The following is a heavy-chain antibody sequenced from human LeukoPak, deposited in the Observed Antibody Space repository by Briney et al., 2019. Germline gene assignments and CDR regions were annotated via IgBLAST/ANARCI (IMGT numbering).Heavy chain of an antibody. CDR1: GFVFTIYT. CDR3: VKDFGKIRGTPDS. D-gene: IGHD2-15*01. Sequence: GGSLRLSCSASGFVFTIYTMYWVRQAPGKGPEYVSTISGSGNGFSIYYADSVKGRFTISRDDSKSILYLQMNGLRSEDTAVYYCVKDFGKIRGTPDSWGQGTLVTVSS. CDR2: ISGSGNGFSI. V-gene: IGHV3-64D*06. J-gene: IGHJ4*02.